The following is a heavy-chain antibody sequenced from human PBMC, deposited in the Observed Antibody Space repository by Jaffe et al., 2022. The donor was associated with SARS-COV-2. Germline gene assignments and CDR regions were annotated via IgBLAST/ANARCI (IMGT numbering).Heavy chain of an antibody. CDR3: TTAVRCSQDVCRGTFDY. D-gene: IGHD2-15*01. CDR2: IKSKNEGLIT. V-gene: IGHV3-15*02. J-gene: IGHJ4*02. CDR1: GFTFANTW. Sequence: EVQLVESGGALEKPGGSLRLSCEGSGFTFANTWLSWVRQAPGKGLEWVGRIKSKNEGLITQYAAPAKGRFIVSRDDSKNTVYLQMTSLKTEDTAVYYCTTAVRCSQDVCRGTFDYWGQGTLVTVSS.